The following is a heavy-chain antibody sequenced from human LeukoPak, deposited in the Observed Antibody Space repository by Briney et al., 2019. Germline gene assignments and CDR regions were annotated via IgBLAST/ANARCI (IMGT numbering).Heavy chain of an antibody. D-gene: IGHD3-16*01. CDR2: IYSGGST. CDR1: GFTVSSNY. Sequence: GGSLRLSCAASGFTVSSNYMSWVRQAPGEGLGWVSVIYSGGSTYYADSVKGRFTISRDNSKNTLYLQMNSLRAEDTAVYYCARGWGYYYGMDVWGKGTTVTVSS. J-gene: IGHJ6*04. V-gene: IGHV3-53*01. CDR3: ARGWGYYYGMDV.